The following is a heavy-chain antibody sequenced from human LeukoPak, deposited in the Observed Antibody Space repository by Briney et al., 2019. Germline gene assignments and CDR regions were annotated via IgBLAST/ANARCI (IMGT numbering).Heavy chain of an antibody. J-gene: IGHJ1*01. CDR3: ATGMTTVNHAEYFQH. D-gene: IGHD4-11*01. CDR1: GYTFTSYG. V-gene: IGHV1-18*01. Sequence: GASVKVSCKASGYTFTSYGISWVRQAPGQGLEWMGWISAYNGNTNYAQKLQGRVTVTTDTSTSTAYMELRSLRSDDTAVYYCATGMTTVNHAEYFQHWGQGTLVTVSS. CDR2: ISAYNGNT.